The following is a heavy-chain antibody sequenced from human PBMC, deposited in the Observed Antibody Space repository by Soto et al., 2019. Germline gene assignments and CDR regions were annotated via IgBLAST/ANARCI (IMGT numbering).Heavy chain of an antibody. Sequence: LRETLSLTCSVSGGSVSSSSYYWGWIRQPPGKGLEWIGSIYYSGSTYYNPSLKSRVTISVDTSKNQFSLKLSSVTAADTAVYYCARLEGDYERRYFDYWGQGTLVTVSS. V-gene: IGHV4-39*01. D-gene: IGHD4-17*01. CDR2: IYYSGST. J-gene: IGHJ4*02. CDR3: ARLEGDYERRYFDY. CDR1: GGSVSSSSYY.